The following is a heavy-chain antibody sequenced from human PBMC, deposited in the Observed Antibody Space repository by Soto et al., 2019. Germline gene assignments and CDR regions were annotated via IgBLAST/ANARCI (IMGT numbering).Heavy chain of an antibody. Sequence: ASVKVSCKASGYTFTGYYMHWVRQAPGQGLEWMGWISANSGGTNYAQKLQGWVTMTRDTSISTAYMELRSLRSDDTAVYYCARRHDFWSGYLYYFDYWGQGTLVTVSS. V-gene: IGHV1-2*04. CDR3: ARRHDFWSGYLYYFDY. J-gene: IGHJ4*02. D-gene: IGHD3-3*01. CDR2: ISANSGGT. CDR1: GYTFTGYY.